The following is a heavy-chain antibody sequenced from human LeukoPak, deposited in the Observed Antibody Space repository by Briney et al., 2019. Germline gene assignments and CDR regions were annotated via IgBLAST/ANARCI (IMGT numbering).Heavy chain of an antibody. CDR2: INHSGST. V-gene: IGHV4-34*01. Sequence: SETLSLTCAVYGGSFSGYYWSWIRQPPGKGLEWIGEINHSGSTNYNPSLKSRVTISEDTSKNQFSLKLSSVTAADTAVYYCARRRAYYDSSGYYSLWGQGTLVTVSS. J-gene: IGHJ4*02. CDR3: ARRRAYYDSSGYYSL. D-gene: IGHD3-22*01. CDR1: GGSFSGYY.